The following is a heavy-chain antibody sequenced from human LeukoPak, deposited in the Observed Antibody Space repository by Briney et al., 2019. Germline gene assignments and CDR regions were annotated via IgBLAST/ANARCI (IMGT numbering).Heavy chain of an antibody. CDR3: ARDRDCGGDCSGTFFDY. V-gene: IGHV3-23*01. D-gene: IGHD2-21*02. J-gene: IGHJ4*02. Sequence: GGSLRLSCAASGFSFSTYAMSWVRQAPGKGLEWVSVISGSGGGGSTYTADSVSGRFTISRDNSKSTLYVQMNSLRVDDTAVYYCARDRDCGGDCSGTFFDYWGQGTLVTVSS. CDR2: ISGSGGGGST. CDR1: GFSFSTYA.